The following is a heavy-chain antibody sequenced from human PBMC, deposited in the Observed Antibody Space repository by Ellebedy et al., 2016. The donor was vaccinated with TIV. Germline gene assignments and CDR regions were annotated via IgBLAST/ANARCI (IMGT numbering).Heavy chain of an antibody. CDR3: AKEGAAMLTGVRWFDP. CDR2: IIPVFGAA. CDR1: GGTFRRSA. J-gene: IGHJ5*02. Sequence: AASVKVSCKASGGTFRRSAISWVRQAPGQGLEWMGGIIPVFGAATYAQKFRGRVTITADGSTNTAYMELSSLRSGDTAVYYCAKEGAAMLTGVRWFDPWGQGTLVTVSS. D-gene: IGHD5-18*01. V-gene: IGHV1-69*13.